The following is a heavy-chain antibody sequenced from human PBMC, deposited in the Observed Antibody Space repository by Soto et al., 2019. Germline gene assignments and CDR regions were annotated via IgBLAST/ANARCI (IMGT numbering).Heavy chain of an antibody. Sequence: PGGSLRLSCAPSGFTFTTYAMTWVRQALGKGLEWVSSISGDGAVTFYADSVKGRFTISRDNSKNRLYLQMNNLIAGDTALYYCAKIITSAATGFWGQGTLVTVSS. CDR1: GFTFTTYA. D-gene: IGHD2-15*01. CDR3: AKIITSAATGF. V-gene: IGHV3-23*01. J-gene: IGHJ4*02. CDR2: ISGDGAVT.